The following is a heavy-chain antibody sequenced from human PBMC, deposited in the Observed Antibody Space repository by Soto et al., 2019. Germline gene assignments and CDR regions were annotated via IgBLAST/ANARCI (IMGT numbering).Heavy chain of an antibody. J-gene: IGHJ5*02. D-gene: IGHD6-13*01. CDR2: ISAYNGNT. Sequence: GASVKVSCKASGYTFTSYCISWVRQAPGQGLEWTGWISAYNGNTNYAQKLQGRVTMTTDTSTSTAYMELRSLRSDDTAVYYCARDSLYSSSWYLPWFDPWGQGTLVTVSS. CDR3: ARDSLYSSSWYLPWFDP. V-gene: IGHV1-18*01. CDR1: GYTFTSYC.